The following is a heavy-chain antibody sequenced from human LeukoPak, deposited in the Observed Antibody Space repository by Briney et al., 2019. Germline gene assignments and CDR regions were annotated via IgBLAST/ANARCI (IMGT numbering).Heavy chain of an antibody. D-gene: IGHD6-13*01. V-gene: IGHV1-18*04. CDR2: INAYNGNT. Sequence: GASVKPSCKASGYTYTSYGISWGPQAPGQGLEGMRWINAYNGNTNYAQKLQGRVTMTTDTSTSTVYMELRSLRSDDTAVYYCARKGSSWYSRYYFDYWGQGTLVTVSS. CDR3: ARKGSSWYSRYYFDY. CDR1: GYTYTSYG. J-gene: IGHJ4*02.